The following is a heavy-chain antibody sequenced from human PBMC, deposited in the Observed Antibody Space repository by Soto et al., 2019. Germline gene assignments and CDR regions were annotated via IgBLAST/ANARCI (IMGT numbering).Heavy chain of an antibody. CDR1: GFTFSSYS. CDR3: ARDRLTSKYNWFDP. J-gene: IGHJ5*02. V-gene: IGHV3-48*02. D-gene: IGHD6-6*01. Sequence: LRLSCAASGFTFSSYSMNWVRQAPGKGLEWVSYISSSSSTIYYADSVKGRFTISRDNAKNSLYLQMNSLRDEDTAVYYCARDRLTSKYNWFDPWGQGTLVTVSS. CDR2: ISSSSSTI.